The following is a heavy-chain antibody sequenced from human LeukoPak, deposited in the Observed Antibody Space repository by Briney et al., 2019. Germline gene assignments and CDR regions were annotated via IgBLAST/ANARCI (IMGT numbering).Heavy chain of an antibody. CDR3: AKESQMYYDTSGYYYFDS. CDR2: ISGSGGST. J-gene: IGHJ4*02. D-gene: IGHD3-22*01. V-gene: IGHV3-23*01. CDR1: GFTFSTYA. Sequence: SGGSLRLSCAASGFTFSTYAMSWVRQSPGKGLEWVSCISGSGGSTYYADSVKGRFTLSRDNSKSTLYQQMNSLRAEDTAVYYCAKESQMYYDTSGYYYFDSWGQGALVTVSS.